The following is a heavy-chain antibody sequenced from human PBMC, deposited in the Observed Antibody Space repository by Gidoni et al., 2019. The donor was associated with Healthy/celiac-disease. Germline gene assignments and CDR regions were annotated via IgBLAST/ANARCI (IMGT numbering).Heavy chain of an antibody. V-gene: IGHV3-33*01. CDR2: IWYDGSNK. CDR1: GFTFSSYG. CDR3: ARVGSGCFFDY. D-gene: IGHD6-19*01. J-gene: IGHJ4*02. Sequence: QVQLVESGGGVVQPGRSLRLSCAASGFTFSSYGMHWVRQAPGKGLEWVAVIWYDGSNKYYADPVKGRFTISRDNSKNTLYLQMNSLRAEDTAVYYCARVGSGCFFDYWGQGTLVTVSS.